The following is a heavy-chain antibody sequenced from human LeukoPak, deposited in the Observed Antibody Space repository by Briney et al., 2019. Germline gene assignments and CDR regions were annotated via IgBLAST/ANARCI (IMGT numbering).Heavy chain of an antibody. D-gene: IGHD3-3*01. CDR1: GYTLTGYY. Sequence: APVKVSCKASGYTLTGYYMHWVRQAPGQGLEWMGWINPNSGATNYARKFQDWVTVARDTSISTAYMELTRLKSDDTAVYYCARDLTREYDFWSGPNAFDIWGQGTMVTVSS. V-gene: IGHV1-2*04. CDR2: INPNSGAT. J-gene: IGHJ3*02. CDR3: ARDLTREYDFWSGPNAFDI.